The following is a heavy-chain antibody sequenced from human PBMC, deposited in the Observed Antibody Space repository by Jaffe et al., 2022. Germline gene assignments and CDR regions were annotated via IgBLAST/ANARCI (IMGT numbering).Heavy chain of an antibody. CDR3: ASSYYDSSGYYPTGYFDL. V-gene: IGHV4-38-2*01. J-gene: IGHJ2*01. D-gene: IGHD3-22*01. Sequence: QVQLQESGPGLVKPSETLSLTCAVSGYSISSGYYWGWIRQPPGKGLEWIGSIYHSGSTYYNPSLKSRVTISVDTSKNQFSLKLSSVTAADTAVYYCASSYYDSSGYYPTGYFDLWGRGTLVTVSS. CDR2: IYHSGST. CDR1: GYSISSGYY.